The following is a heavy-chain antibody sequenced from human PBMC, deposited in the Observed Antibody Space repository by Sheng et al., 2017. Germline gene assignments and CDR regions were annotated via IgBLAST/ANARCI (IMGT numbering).Heavy chain of an antibody. V-gene: IGHV1-69*04. CDR2: IIPILGIA. CDR1: GGTFSSYA. CDR3: AGARSPSSSWPQWYYYYYMDV. Sequence: QVQLVQSGAEVKKPGSSVKVSCKASGGTFSSYAISWVRQAPGQGLEWMGGIIPILGIANYAQKFQGRVTITADKSTSTAYMELSSLRSEDTAVYYCAGARSPSSSWPQWYYYYYMDVWGKGTTVTVSS. J-gene: IGHJ6*03. D-gene: IGHD6-13*01.